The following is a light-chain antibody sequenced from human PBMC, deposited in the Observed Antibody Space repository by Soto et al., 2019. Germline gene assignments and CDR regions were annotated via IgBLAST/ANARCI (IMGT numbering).Light chain of an antibody. Sequence: EKVMTQSPGTLSVSPGERVTLSCRASQSVTSFLAWYQQRPGQSPRVLIYGASTRDTGVPARFTGSGFGTDFTLTISSLQSEDFAVYYCQQYSNWPPMYTFGQGTKLEMK. V-gene: IGKV3-15*01. J-gene: IGKJ2*01. CDR2: GAS. CDR3: QQYSNWPPMYT. CDR1: QSVTSF.